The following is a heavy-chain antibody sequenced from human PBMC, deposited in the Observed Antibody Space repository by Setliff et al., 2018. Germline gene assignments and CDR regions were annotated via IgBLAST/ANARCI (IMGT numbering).Heavy chain of an antibody. CDR1: GYTFTSYG. Sequence: ASVKVSCKASGYTFTSYGISWVRQAPGQGLEWMGWISAYNGNTNYAQKFHGRVTIITDESTSTAYMELSSLTSDDTTVYYCAREGVDTRSSTDYRYYMDVWGKGTTVTVSS. J-gene: IGHJ6*03. D-gene: IGHD5-18*01. CDR3: AREGVDTRSSTDYRYYMDV. V-gene: IGHV1-18*01. CDR2: ISAYNGNT.